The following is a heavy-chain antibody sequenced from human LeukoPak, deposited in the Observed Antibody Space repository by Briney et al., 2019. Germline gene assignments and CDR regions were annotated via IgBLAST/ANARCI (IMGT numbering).Heavy chain of an antibody. CDR3: AKVGSYYDSSGYLDYFDY. CDR1: GFTFSSYA. D-gene: IGHD3-22*01. CDR2: ISGSGGST. Sequence: QPGGSLRLSCAASGFTFSSYAMSWVRQAPGKGLEWVSAISGSGGSTYYADSVKGRFTISRDNSENTLYLQMNSLRAEDTAVYYCAKVGSYYDSSGYLDYFDYWGQGTLVTVSS. V-gene: IGHV3-23*01. J-gene: IGHJ4*02.